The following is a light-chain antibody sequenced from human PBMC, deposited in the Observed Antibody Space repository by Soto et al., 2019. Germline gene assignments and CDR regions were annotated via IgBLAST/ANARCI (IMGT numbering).Light chain of an antibody. CDR1: ISDVGGYNY. Sequence: QSALTQPPSASGSPGQSVTISCTGTISDVGGYNYVSWYQQYPGKVPKLMVYEVNKRPSGVPDRFSGSKSGNTASLTVSGLQAEDAADYYCTSYAGGNNVFGTGTKVNVL. CDR3: TSYAGGNNV. CDR2: EVN. J-gene: IGLJ1*01. V-gene: IGLV2-8*01.